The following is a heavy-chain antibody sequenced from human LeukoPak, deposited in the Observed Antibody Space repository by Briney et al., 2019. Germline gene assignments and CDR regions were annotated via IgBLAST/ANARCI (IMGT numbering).Heavy chain of an antibody. CDR2: IIYSGNT. Sequence: SETLSLTCTASSGSISSTSYYWGWIRQPPGRGLEWIGGIIYSGNTYYNPSLKSRVTISVDTTKNQFSLKLTSVTAADTAVYFCVRIAVGATLALFDSWGQGTLVTVSS. CDR1: SGSISSTSYY. J-gene: IGHJ4*02. CDR3: VRIAVGATLALFDS. V-gene: IGHV4-39*01. D-gene: IGHD1-26*01.